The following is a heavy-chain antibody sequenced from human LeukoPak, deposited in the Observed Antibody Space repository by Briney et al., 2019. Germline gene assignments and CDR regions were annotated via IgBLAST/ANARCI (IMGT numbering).Heavy chain of an antibody. Sequence: GGSLRLSCAASGFTFSSYSMNRVRQAPGKGLEWVSSISSSSSYIYYADSVKGRFTISRDNAKNSLYLQMNSLRAEDTAVYYCARDDQLLFDYWGQGTLVTVSS. CDR2: ISSSSSYI. V-gene: IGHV3-21*01. CDR1: GFTFSSYS. J-gene: IGHJ4*02. D-gene: IGHD2-2*01. CDR3: ARDDQLLFDY.